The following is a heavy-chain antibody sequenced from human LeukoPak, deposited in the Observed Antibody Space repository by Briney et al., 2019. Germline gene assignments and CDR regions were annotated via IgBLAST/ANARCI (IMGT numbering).Heavy chain of an antibody. CDR3: AREGGNYYAEYFQH. V-gene: IGHV3-30*04. D-gene: IGHD3-10*01. Sequence: GGSLRLSCAASGFTLSSYAMHWVRQAPGKGLEWVAVISYDGSNKYYADSVKGRFTISRDSSKNTLYLQMNSLRAEDTAVYYCAREGGNYYAEYFQHWGQGTLVTVSS. CDR1: GFTLSSYA. CDR2: ISYDGSNK. J-gene: IGHJ1*01.